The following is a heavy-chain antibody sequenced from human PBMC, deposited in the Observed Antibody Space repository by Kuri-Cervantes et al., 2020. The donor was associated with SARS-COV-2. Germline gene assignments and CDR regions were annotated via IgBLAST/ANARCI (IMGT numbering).Heavy chain of an antibody. CDR2: IYYSGST. D-gene: IGHD3-3*01. Sequence: SETLSLTCTVSGGSISSSSYYWGWIRQPPGKGLEWIGSIYYSGSTYYNPSLKSRVTISVDTSKNQFSLKLSSVTAADTAVYYCAGTYYDFWSGYPYFDYWGQGTLVTVSS. CDR1: GGSISSSSYY. CDR3: AGTYYDFWSGYPYFDY. V-gene: IGHV4-39*01. J-gene: IGHJ4*02.